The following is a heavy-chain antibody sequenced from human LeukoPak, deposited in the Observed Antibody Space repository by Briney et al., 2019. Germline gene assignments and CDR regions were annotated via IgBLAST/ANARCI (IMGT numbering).Heavy chain of an antibody. CDR3: VKGSGSWYYYYGMDV. J-gene: IGHJ6*02. Sequence: PGGSLRLSCSASGFTFSSYAMHRVRQAPGKGLEYVSAISSNGGSTYYADSVKGRFTISRDNSKNTLYLQMSSLRAEDTAVYYCVKGSGSWYYYYGMDVWGQGTTVTVSS. D-gene: IGHD6-13*01. V-gene: IGHV3-64D*06. CDR1: GFTFSSYA. CDR2: ISSNGGST.